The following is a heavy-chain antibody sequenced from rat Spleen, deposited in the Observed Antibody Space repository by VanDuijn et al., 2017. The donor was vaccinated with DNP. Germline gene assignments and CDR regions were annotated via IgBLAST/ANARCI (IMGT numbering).Heavy chain of an antibody. J-gene: IGHJ2*01. D-gene: IGHD1-10*01. CDR2: ISYDGSTT. Sequence: EVQLVESGGGLVQPGRSLKLSCAASGFTFSNYGMAWVRQAPKRGLEWVATISYDGSTTYYRDSVKGRFTISRDNVKSTLYLQMDSLRSDDTDTYYCARSYNNYEYFDYWGQGVMVTVSS. V-gene: IGHV5-29*01. CDR1: GFTFSNYG. CDR3: ARSYNNYEYFDY.